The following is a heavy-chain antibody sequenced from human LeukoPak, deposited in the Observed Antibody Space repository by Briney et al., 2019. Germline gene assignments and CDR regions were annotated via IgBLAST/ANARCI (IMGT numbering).Heavy chain of an antibody. D-gene: IGHD5/OR15-5a*01. CDR3: ARDRSSVYFDY. V-gene: IGHV3-33*01. CDR1: GFTFSRHS. CDR2: IWYDGSDK. Sequence: GGSLRLSCAASGFTFSRHSMHWVRQAPGKGLEWVAVIWYDGSDKYYADSVKGRFTISRDNSKNTVYLQMNSLRAEDTAVYYCARDRSSVYFDYWGQGTPVTVSS. J-gene: IGHJ4*02.